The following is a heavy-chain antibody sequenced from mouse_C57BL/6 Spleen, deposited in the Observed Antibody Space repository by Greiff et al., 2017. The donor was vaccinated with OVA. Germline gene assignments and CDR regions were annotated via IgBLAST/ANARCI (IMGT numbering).Heavy chain of an antibody. J-gene: IGHJ3*01. CDR2: INPGSGGT. CDR1: GYAFTNYL. D-gene: IGHD2-5*01. Sequence: QVQLQQSGAELVRPGTSVKVSCKASGYAFTNYLIEWVKQRPGQGLEWIGVINPGSGGTNYNEKFKGKATLTADKSSSTAYMQLSSLTSEDSAVYFCARWGTIVTTGFAYWGQGTLVTVSA. CDR3: ARWGTIVTTGFAY. V-gene: IGHV1-54*01.